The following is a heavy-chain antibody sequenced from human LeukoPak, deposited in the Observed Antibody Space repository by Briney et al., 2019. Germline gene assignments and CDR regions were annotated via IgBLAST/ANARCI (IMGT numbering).Heavy chain of an antibody. Sequence: GGSLRLSCAASGFTFSNSAMSWVRQAPGKGLEWVSTLSGSGITTYYADSVKGRFTISRDNAKNSLYLQMNSLRAEDTAVYYCARGPGRGYSYGAYFDYWGQGTLVTVSS. J-gene: IGHJ4*02. CDR3: ARGPGRGYSYGAYFDY. CDR1: GFTFSNSA. D-gene: IGHD5-18*01. V-gene: IGHV3-23*01. CDR2: LSGSGITT.